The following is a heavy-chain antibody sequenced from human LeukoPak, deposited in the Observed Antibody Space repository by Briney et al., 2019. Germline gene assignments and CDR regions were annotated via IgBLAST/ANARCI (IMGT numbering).Heavy chain of an antibody. V-gene: IGHV3-73*01. CDR1: WFNFSDSV. J-gene: IGHJ4*02. Sequence: GGSLRLSCGAAWFNFSDSVIHWVRQASGKGLEWVGRIRGSANNYATAYAASVKGRFTISRDDSKNTAYLQMNSLKTEDTAVYYCCGRVLYTSDVHRGQGTLVTVSS. D-gene: IGHD3-16*02. CDR3: CGRVLYTSDVH. CDR2: IRGSANNYAT.